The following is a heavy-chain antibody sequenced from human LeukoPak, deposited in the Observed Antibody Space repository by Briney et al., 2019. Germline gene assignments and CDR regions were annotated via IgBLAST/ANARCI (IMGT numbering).Heavy chain of an antibody. Sequence: PGGSLRLSCAASGFTFSGHWMSWVRQAPGKGLEWVANINQGGSDKYYVDSVKGRFTISRDNANNLLYLKMNSLRGEDTAVYYCTRDRSRAEDDWGQGTLVTVHS. CDR2: INQGGSDK. D-gene: IGHD1-14*01. J-gene: IGHJ4*02. V-gene: IGHV3-7*01. CDR1: GFTFSGHW. CDR3: TRDRSRAEDD.